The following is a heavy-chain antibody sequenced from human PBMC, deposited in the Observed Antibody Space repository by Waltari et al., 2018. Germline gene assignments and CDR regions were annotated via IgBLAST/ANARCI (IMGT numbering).Heavy chain of an antibody. D-gene: IGHD6-6*01. CDR2: IYYSGST. Sequence: QVQLQESGPGLVKPSETLSLTCTVSGGPISSYYWSWIRKPPGKGLEWIGYIYYSGSTNYNPSLKSRVTISVDTSKNQFSLKLSSVTAADTAVYYCARASGIAARPYYYYMDVWGKGTTVTVSS. CDR3: ARASGIAARPYYYYMDV. J-gene: IGHJ6*03. CDR1: GGPISSYY. V-gene: IGHV4-59*01.